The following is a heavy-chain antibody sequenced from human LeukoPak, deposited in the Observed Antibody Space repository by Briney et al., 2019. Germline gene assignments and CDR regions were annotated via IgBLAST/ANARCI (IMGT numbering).Heavy chain of an antibody. CDR3: ARGLMVYAFVGYYYYYGMDV. Sequence: GGSLRLSCAASGFTFSSYWMHWVRQAPGKGLVWVSRINSDGSSTSYADSVKGRFTISRDNAKNTLYLQMNSLRAEDTAVYCCARGLMVYAFVGYYYYYGMDVWGQGTTVTVSS. D-gene: IGHD2-8*01. V-gene: IGHV3-74*01. J-gene: IGHJ6*02. CDR1: GFTFSSYW. CDR2: INSDGSST.